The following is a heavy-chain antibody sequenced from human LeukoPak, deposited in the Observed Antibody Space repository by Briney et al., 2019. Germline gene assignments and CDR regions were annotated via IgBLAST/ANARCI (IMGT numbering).Heavy chain of an antibody. CDR2: IKTDGSTT. D-gene: IGHD2-2*01. J-gene: IGHJ4*02. CDR3: ARGNQQLPRSTPDY. V-gene: IGHV3-74*01. Sequence: GGSLRLSCAVSGFTFSSSWMHWVRQAPGKGLVWVSHIKTDGSTTAHADSVKGQFTISRDNAKNTLYLQMNSLRAEDTGVYYCARGNQQLPRSTPDYWGQGTLVTVSS. CDR1: GFTFSSSW.